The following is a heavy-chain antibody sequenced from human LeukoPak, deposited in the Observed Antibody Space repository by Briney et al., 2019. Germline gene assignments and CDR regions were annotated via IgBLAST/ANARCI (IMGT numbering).Heavy chain of an antibody. Sequence: QTSETLSLTCTVSGGSISSGTYYWGWIRQPPGKGLEWIGNFYSSGSTSYNPSLKSRVTISIDTSKNQFSLNLSSVTAADTAVYYCARDVGYNYGVYYYYAMDVWGQGTTVTVSS. V-gene: IGHV4-39*07. D-gene: IGHD5-18*01. J-gene: IGHJ6*02. CDR3: ARDVGYNYGVYYYYAMDV. CDR1: GGSISSGTYY. CDR2: FYSSGST.